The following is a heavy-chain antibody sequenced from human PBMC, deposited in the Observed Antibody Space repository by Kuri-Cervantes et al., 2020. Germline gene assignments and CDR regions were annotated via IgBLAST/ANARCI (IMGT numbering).Heavy chain of an antibody. V-gene: IGHV3-7*04. CDR1: GFIFSSYG. CDR3: AKDTYYYGSGSYYDM. J-gene: IGHJ3*02. Sequence: GGSLRLSCAASGFIFSSYGMSWVRQAPGKGLEWVANIKLDGSETFYVDSVKGRFTISRDNAKNSLYLQMNSLRAEDTAVYYCAKDTYYYGSGSYYDMWGQGTMVTVSS. D-gene: IGHD3-10*01. CDR2: IKLDGSET.